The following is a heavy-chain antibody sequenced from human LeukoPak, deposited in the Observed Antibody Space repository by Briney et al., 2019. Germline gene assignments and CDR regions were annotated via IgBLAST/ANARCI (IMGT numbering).Heavy chain of an antibody. CDR1: GYTLTGYY. Sequence: GASVKVSCKASGYTLTGYYIHWVRQAPGQGLEWMGWINPYTGDTNSAQKFQGRVTMTRDTSISTAYMELSRLRSDDTAVYYCAGGYVDTAMPASYHWGQGTLVTVSS. V-gene: IGHV1-2*02. CDR2: INPYTGDT. D-gene: IGHD5-18*01. CDR3: AGGYVDTAMPASYH. J-gene: IGHJ4*02.